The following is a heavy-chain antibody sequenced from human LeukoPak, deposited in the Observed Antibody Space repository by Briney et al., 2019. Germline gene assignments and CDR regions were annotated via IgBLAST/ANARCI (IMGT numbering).Heavy chain of an antibody. CDR2: IIPIFGTA. CDR1: GYTFTSYG. Sequence: ASVKVSCKASGYTFTSYGISWVRQAPGQGLEWMGGIIPIFGTANYAQKFQGRVTITADESTSTAYMELSSLRSEDTAVYYCARGKLWSAPHYYYYYYGMDVWGQGTTVTVSS. V-gene: IGHV1-69*13. D-gene: IGHD5-18*01. CDR3: ARGKLWSAPHYYYYYYGMDV. J-gene: IGHJ6*02.